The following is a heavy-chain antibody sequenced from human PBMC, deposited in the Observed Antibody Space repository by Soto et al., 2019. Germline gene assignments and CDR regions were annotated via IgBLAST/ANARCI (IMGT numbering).Heavy chain of an antibody. CDR1: GFTFSDYY. CDR2: ISSSSSYT. D-gene: IGHD4-17*01. CDR3: ARLKGMTTVPLDY. Sequence: GGSLRLSCAASGFTFSDYYMSWIRQAPGKGLEWVSYISSSSSYTNYADSVKGRFTISRDNAKNSLYLQMNSLRAEDTAVYYCARLKGMTTVPLDYWGQGTLVTVSS. J-gene: IGHJ4*02. V-gene: IGHV3-11*06.